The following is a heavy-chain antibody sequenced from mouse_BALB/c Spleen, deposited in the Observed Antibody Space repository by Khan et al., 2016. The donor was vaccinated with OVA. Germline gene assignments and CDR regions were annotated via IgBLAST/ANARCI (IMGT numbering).Heavy chain of an antibody. CDR2: INTSNGRT. Sequence: QVQLQQPGAELVKPGASLKLSCKASGYTFTSYWMHWVQQRPRQGLEWIGEINTSNGRTNYTETFKSQATLTVDKSSSTAYMQLSSPPSEDSAVYSCARVIASAYWGQGTTVTVSS. J-gene: IGHJ2*01. CDR3: ARVIASAY. CDR1: GYTFTSYW. V-gene: IGHV1S81*02.